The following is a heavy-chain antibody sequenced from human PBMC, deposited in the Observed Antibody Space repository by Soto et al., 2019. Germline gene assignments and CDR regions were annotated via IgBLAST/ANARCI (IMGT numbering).Heavy chain of an antibody. CDR1: GYTFTGYY. CDR2: INRNSGGT. J-gene: IGHJ6*02. Sequence: ASVKVSCKASGYTFTGYYMHWVRQAPGQGLEWMGWINRNSGGTNYAQKFQGWVTMTRDTSISTAYMELSRLRSDDTAVYYCARGVRHYDFWSGYYQDFYYYYGMDVWGQGTTVTVSS. CDR3: ARGVRHYDFWSGYYQDFYYYYGMDV. D-gene: IGHD3-3*01. V-gene: IGHV1-2*04.